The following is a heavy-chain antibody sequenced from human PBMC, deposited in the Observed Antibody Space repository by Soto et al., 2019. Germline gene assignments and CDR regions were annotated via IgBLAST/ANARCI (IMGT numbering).Heavy chain of an antibody. V-gene: IGHV3-33*01. J-gene: IGHJ4*02. CDR1: GFTFSSYG. CDR3: ARPYDYGDYEGYYFDY. Sequence: GGSLRLSCAASGFTFSSYGMHWVRQAPGKGLEWVAVIWYDGSNKYYADSVKGRFTISRDNSKNTLYLQMNSLRAEDTAVYYCARPYDYGDYEGYYFDYWGQGTLVTVSS. D-gene: IGHD4-17*01. CDR2: IWYDGSNK.